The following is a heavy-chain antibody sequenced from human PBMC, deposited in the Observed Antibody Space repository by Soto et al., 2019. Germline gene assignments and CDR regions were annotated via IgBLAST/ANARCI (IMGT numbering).Heavy chain of an antibody. CDR3: ARGMAMVGGVITPRNYYYSGRDV. Sequence: GASVKVSCKASGYTFTSYGISWVRQAPGQGLEWMGWISAYNGNTNYAQKLQGRVTMTTDTSTSTAYMELRSLRSDDTAVYYCARGMAMVGGVITPRNYYYSGRDVGGKGTKVPVPS. J-gene: IGHJ6*04. D-gene: IGHD3-10*01. CDR2: ISAYNGNT. CDR1: GYTFTSYG. V-gene: IGHV1-18*01.